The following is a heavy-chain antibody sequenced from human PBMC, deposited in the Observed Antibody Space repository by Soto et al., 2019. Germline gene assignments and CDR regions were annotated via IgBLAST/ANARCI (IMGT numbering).Heavy chain of an antibody. Sequence: GGSLRLSCAASGFTFSSYAMSWVRQAPGKGLEWVSAISGSGCSTYYADSVKGRFTISRDNSKNTLYLQMNSLRAEDTAVYYYAKISGEGRTGRAAAGGFFDYWGQGTLVTVSS. CDR1: GFTFSSYA. D-gene: IGHD6-13*01. CDR2: ISGSGCST. J-gene: IGHJ4*02. CDR3: AKISGEGRTGRAAAGGFFDY. V-gene: IGHV3-23*01.